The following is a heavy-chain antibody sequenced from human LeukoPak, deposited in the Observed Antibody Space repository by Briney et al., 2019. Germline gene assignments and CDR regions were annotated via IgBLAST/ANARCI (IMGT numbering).Heavy chain of an antibody. D-gene: IGHD3-22*01. V-gene: IGHV3-7*03. CDR1: GFTFSSYW. CDR2: IKQDGSEK. J-gene: IGHJ4*02. CDR3: ARDKGDYDTSGSLFVF. Sequence: GGSLRLSCAASGFTFSSYWMSWVRQAPRKGLEWVASIKQDGSEKYYVDSVKGRFTISRDNAKNSLYLQMNSLRAEDTAVYYCARDKGDYDTSGSLFVFGGQGTLVTVSS.